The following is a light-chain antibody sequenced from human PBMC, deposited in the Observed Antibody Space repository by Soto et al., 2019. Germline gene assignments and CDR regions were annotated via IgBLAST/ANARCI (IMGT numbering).Light chain of an antibody. CDR1: SSDVGSYNL. J-gene: IGLJ1*01. CDR2: DVS. V-gene: IGLV2-14*02. Sequence: QFVLAQPASVSGSPGQSITISCTATSSDVGSYNLVSWYQQHPGKAPKLIIYDVSSRPSGVSNRFSGSKSGNTASLTISGLQAEDEADYYCSSHTSSSTPYVFGTGTKVTVL. CDR3: SSHTSSSTPYV.